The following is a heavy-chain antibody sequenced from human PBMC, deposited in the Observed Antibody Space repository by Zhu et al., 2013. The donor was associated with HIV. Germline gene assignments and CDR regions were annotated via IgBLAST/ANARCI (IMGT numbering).Heavy chain of an antibody. CDR3: ARDGPPYYFDY. Sequence: QVQLVQSGAEVKKPGASVKVSCKASGYTFSGYYMNWVRQAPGQGLEWMGWINPNSGGTKYAQQFQGRVTMTRDTSISTAYMELSRLRYDDTAVYYCARDGPPYYFDYWGQGTLVTVPS. CDR2: INPNSGGT. V-gene: IGHV1-2*02. CDR1: GYTFSGYY. J-gene: IGHJ4*02.